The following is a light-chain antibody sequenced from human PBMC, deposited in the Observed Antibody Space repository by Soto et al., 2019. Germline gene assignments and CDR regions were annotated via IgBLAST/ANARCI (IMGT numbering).Light chain of an antibody. Sequence: EIQLTQSPSSLSASVGDRVTITCQASQAIADYLNWYQQKPGKAPKLLVSDASHLETGVPSRFSGSGFGTHFSFTISSLQPEDIATYYCQQHDSPPYNFGQGTKAEIK. J-gene: IGKJ2*01. CDR3: QQHDSPPYN. CDR2: DAS. CDR1: QAIADY. V-gene: IGKV1-33*01.